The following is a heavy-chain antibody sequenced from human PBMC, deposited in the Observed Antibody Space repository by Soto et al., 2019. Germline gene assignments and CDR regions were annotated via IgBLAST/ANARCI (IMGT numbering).Heavy chain of an antibody. CDR2: IYYSGST. CDR1: GGSVSSGSYY. D-gene: IGHD6-19*01. V-gene: IGHV4-61*01. J-gene: IGHJ6*02. Sequence: QVQLQESGPGLVKPSETLSLTCTVSGGSVSSGSYYWSWIRQPPGKGLEWIGYIYYSGSTNYNPSTKSRLTISVDTSKNQCSLKLSSVTAADTAVYYCARGIEGWYQGRYYYGMDVWGQGTTVTVSS. CDR3: ARGIEGWYQGRYYYGMDV.